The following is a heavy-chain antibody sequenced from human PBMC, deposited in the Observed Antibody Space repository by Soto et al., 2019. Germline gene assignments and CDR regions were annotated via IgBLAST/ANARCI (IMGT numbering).Heavy chain of an antibody. V-gene: IGHV1-69*01. CDR1: GGTFSSNA. CDR2: IIPIFGTA. D-gene: IGHD6-6*01. J-gene: IGHJ6*02. CDR3: ARGSLSLAARPSYGMDV. Sequence: QVQLVQSGAEVKKPGSSVKVSCKASGGTFSSNAISWVRQAPGQGLEWMGGIIPIFGTANYAQKFQGRVTITADESTSTAYMELSSLRSEDTAVYYCARGSLSLAARPSYGMDVWGQGTTVTVSS.